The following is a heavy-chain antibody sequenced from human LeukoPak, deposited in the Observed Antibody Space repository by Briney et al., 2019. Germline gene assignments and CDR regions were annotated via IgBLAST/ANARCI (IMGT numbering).Heavy chain of an antibody. CDR3: ARVCDSSGYYYVRAYYFDY. Sequence: PSETLSLTCAVYGGSFSGYYWSWIRQPPGKGLEWIGEINHSGSTNYNPSLKSRVTISVDTSKNQFSLKLSSVTAADTAVYYCARVCDSSGYYYVRAYYFDYWGQGTLVTVSS. CDR1: GGSFSGYY. CDR2: INHSGST. J-gene: IGHJ4*02. V-gene: IGHV4-34*01. D-gene: IGHD3-22*01.